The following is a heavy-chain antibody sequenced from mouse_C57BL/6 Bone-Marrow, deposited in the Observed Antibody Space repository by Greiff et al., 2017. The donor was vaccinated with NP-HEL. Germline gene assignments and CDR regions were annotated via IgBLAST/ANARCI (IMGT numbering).Heavy chain of an antibody. CDR3: ARREDGYFYFDY. CDR2: INPYNGDT. Sequence: EVKLMESGPELVKPGDSVKISCKASGYSFTGYFMNWVMQSHGKSLEWIGRINPYNGDTFYNQKFKGKATLTVDKSSSTAHMELRSLTSEDSAVYYCARREDGYFYFDYWGQGTTLTVSS. J-gene: IGHJ2*01. D-gene: IGHD2-3*01. CDR1: GYSFTGYF. V-gene: IGHV1-20*01.